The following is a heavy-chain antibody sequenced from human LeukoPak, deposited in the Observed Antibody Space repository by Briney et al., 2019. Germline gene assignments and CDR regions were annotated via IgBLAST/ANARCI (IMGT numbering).Heavy chain of an antibody. CDR2: IYYTGSS. J-gene: IGHJ3*01. CDR3: VRRVVVVTADDKSDAFDV. V-gene: IGHV4-59*02. CDR1: GGSVSTYY. Sequence: SETLSLTCTVSGGSVSTYYWNWIRQPPGEGLEWIGYIYYTGSSNYNPSLKSRVTISLDTSKNQFSLKLSSVTAADTAVYYCVRRVVVVTADDKSDAFDVWGQGTVVTVSS. D-gene: IGHD2-21*02.